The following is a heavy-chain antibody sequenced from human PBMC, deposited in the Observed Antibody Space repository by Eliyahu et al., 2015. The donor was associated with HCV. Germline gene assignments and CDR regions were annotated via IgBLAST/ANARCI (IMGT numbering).Heavy chain of an antibody. CDR1: GGSFSGYY. V-gene: IGHV4-34*01. D-gene: IGHD3-10*01. CDR3: AREMSRGSYYYYGMDV. CDR2: INHSGST. Sequence: LLKPSETLSLTCAVYGGSFSGYYWXWIRQPPGKGXEWIGEINHSGSTNYNPSLKSRVTISVDTSKNQFSLKLSSVTAADTAVYYCAREMSRGSYYYYGMDVWGQGTTVTVSS. J-gene: IGHJ6*02.